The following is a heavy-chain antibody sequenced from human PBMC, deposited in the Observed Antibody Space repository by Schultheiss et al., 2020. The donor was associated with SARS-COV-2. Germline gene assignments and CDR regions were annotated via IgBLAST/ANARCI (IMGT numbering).Heavy chain of an antibody. V-gene: IGHV4-59*01. CDR2: VYNSGTT. J-gene: IGHJ6*02. D-gene: IGHD3-16*02. CDR3: ARDKRERNYVWGSYRYLSYGMDV. Sequence: SQTLSLTCTVSGGSISGNYWSWIRQPPGKGLEWLGCVYNSGTTNYSPSLKSRVTISMDMSKNQFSLQLSSVTAADTAVYYCARDKRERNYVWGSYRYLSYGMDVWGQGTTVTVSS. CDR1: GGSISGNY.